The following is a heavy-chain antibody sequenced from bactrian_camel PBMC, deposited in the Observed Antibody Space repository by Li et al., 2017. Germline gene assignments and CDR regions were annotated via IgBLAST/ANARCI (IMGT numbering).Heavy chain of an antibody. D-gene: IGHD5*01. CDR2: IKADASST. Sequence: VQLVESGGGSVQAGGSLRLSCAASGFTFADYGMDWICQAPGKGLEWVSSIKADASSTYFADSVKGRFAISEDNAKNVLYLQMNSLQPEDTAMYYCAARQPCRVWLGYEDPGEYNIWGQGTQVTV. J-gene: IGHJ4*01. CDR3: AARQPCRVWLGYEDPGEYNI. CDR1: GFTFADYG. V-gene: IGHV3S40*01.